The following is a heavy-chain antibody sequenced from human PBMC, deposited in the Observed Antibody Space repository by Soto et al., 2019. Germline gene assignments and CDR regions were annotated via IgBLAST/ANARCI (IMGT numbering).Heavy chain of an antibody. CDR3: ARRTIFGVVTNNWFDP. CDR1: GYSFTSYW. Sequence: GESLKISCKGSGYSFTSYWISWVRQMPGKGLEWMGRIDPSDSYTNYSPSFQGHVTISADKSISTAYLQWSSLKASDTAMYYCARRTIFGVVTNNWFDPWGQGTLVTVSS. V-gene: IGHV5-10-1*01. J-gene: IGHJ5*02. D-gene: IGHD3-3*01. CDR2: IDPSDSYT.